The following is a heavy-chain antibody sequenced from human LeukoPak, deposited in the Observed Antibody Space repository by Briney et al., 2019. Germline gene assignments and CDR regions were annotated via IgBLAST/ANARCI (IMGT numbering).Heavy chain of an antibody. CDR2: IIPIFGTA. J-gene: IGHJ3*02. CDR3: ASSHQYDSWSGLGVSEAFGI. V-gene: IGHV1-69*06. D-gene: IGHD3-3*01. Sequence: SVKVSCKASGYTFTSYGISWVRQAPGQGLEWMGGIIPIFGTANYAQKFQGRVTITADKSTSTAYMELSSLRSEDTAVYYCASSHQYDSWSGLGVSEAFGIWGQGTMVTVSS. CDR1: GYTFTSYG.